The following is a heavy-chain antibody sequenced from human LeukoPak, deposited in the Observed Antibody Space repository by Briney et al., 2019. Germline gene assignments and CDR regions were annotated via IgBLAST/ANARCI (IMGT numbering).Heavy chain of an antibody. CDR3: ARDSVVVIKGGFDAFDI. V-gene: IGHV3-74*01. J-gene: IGHJ3*02. CDR1: GFTFSSYW. CDR2: INSDGSST. D-gene: IGHD3-22*01. Sequence: QPGGSLRLSCAASGFTFSSYWMHWVRQAPGKGLVWVSRINSDGSSTSYADSVKGRFTISRDNAKNTLYLQMNSLRAEDTAVYYCARDSVVVIKGGFDAFDIWGQGTMVTVSS.